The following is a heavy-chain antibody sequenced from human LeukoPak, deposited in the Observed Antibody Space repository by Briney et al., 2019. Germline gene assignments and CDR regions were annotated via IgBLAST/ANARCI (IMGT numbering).Heavy chain of an antibody. CDR3: ARDRVREMATIPVN. CDR2: IYYRGST. D-gene: IGHD5-24*01. CDR1: GGSISSYY. Sequence: SETLSLTCTVSGGSISSYYWSWIRQPPGKRLEWIGYIYYRGSTNYNPSLKSRVTISVDTSKNQFSLRLSSVTAADTAVYYCARDRVREMATIPVNWGQGTLVTVSS. J-gene: IGHJ4*02. V-gene: IGHV4-59*12.